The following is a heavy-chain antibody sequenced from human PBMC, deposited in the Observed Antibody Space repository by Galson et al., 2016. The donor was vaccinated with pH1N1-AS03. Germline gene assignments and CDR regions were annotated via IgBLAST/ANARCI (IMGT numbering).Heavy chain of an antibody. D-gene: IGHD3-22*01. CDR1: GGTLRNFP. Sequence: SVKVSCKASGGTLRNFPISWVRQAPGQGLEWMGGISPIFGTPNYAERFQGRFAITADKSTNTAYMELSRLRPEDTAVYYCARATDCYGNSGYYYYFDAWGQGTLVTVSS. V-gene: IGHV1-69*06. CDR2: ISPIFGTP. CDR3: ARATDCYGNSGYYYYFDA. J-gene: IGHJ5*02.